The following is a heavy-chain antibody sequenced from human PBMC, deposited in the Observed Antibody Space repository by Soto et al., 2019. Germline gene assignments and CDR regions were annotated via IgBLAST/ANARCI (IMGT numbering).Heavy chain of an antibody. J-gene: IGHJ3*02. CDR3: AGEGIQLWLHAFEI. D-gene: IGHD5-18*01. V-gene: IGHV3-11*01. CDR2: ISSSGSTI. Sequence: PGGSLRLSCAASGFTFSDYYMSWIRQAPGKGLEWVSYISSSGSTIYYADSVKGRFTISRDNAKNSLYLQMNSLRAEDTAVYYCAGEGIQLWLHAFEIWGQGTMVTVSS. CDR1: GFTFSDYY.